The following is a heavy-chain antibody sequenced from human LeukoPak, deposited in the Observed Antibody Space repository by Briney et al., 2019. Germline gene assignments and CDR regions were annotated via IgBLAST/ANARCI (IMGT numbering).Heavy chain of an antibody. J-gene: IGHJ4*02. CDR1: GFTFSRYG. D-gene: IGHD6-13*01. CDR3: TKGGYSNSCNGDY. V-gene: IGHV3-30*18. Sequence: GGPLRLSCAASGFTFSRYGMHWVRQAPGKGLEWVAGISYDGTNSYYADSVKGRFTISRDNSKSTLYLQINNLRPEDTAVYYCTKGGYSNSCNGDYWGQATLVTVSS. CDR2: ISYDGTNS.